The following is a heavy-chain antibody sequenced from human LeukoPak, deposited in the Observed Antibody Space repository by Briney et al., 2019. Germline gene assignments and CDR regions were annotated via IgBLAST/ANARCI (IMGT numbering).Heavy chain of an antibody. CDR1: GFTFSSYS. J-gene: IGHJ4*02. V-gene: IGHV3-48*01. CDR3: ARDLGVVSHYYFDY. CDR2: ISSSSSTI. D-gene: IGHD2/OR15-2a*01. Sequence: GGSLRLSCAASGFTFSSYSMNWVRQAPGKGLEWVSYISSSSSTIYYAGSVKGRFTISRDNAKNSLYLQMNSLRAEDTAVYYCARDLGVVSHYYFDYWGQGTLVTVSS.